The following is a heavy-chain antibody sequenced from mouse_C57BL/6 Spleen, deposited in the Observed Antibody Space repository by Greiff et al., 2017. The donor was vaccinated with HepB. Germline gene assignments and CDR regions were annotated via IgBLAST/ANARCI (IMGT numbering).Heavy chain of an antibody. CDR1: GFNIKDDY. V-gene: IGHV14-4*01. Sequence: VQLQQSGAELVRPGASVKLSCTASGFNIKDDYMHWVKQRPEQGLEWIGWIDPENGDTEYASKFQGKATITADTSSNTAYLQLSSLTSEDTAVYYCTTGEVVATRAWFAYWGQGTLVTVSA. J-gene: IGHJ3*01. CDR2: IDPENGDT. CDR3: TTGEVVATRAWFAY. D-gene: IGHD1-1*01.